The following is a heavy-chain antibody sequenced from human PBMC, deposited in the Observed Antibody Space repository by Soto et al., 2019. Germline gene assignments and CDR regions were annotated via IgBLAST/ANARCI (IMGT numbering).Heavy chain of an antibody. Sequence: SETLSLTCAVYGGSFRGYYWSWIRQPPGKGLEWIGEINHSGSTNYNPSLKSRVTISVDTSKNQFSLKLSSVTAADTAVYYCARNSARRGYYSYGMDVWGQGITVT. V-gene: IGHV4-34*01. CDR2: INHSGST. CDR1: GGSFRGYY. D-gene: IGHD3-10*01. CDR3: ARNSARRGYYSYGMDV. J-gene: IGHJ6*02.